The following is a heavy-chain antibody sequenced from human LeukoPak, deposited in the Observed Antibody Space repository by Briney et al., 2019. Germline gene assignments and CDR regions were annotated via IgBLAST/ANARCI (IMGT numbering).Heavy chain of an antibody. D-gene: IGHD1-26*01. V-gene: IGHV1-18*01. J-gene: IGHJ3*02. CDR1: GYTFTSYG. CDR2: ISPYNGNT. Sequence: ASVKVSCKASGYTFTSYGISWVRQAPGQGLEWMGWISPYNGNTNYAQKLQGRVTMTTDTSTSTAYMELRSLRSDDTAVYYCAREGYSGSYYGPEAFDIWGQGTMVTVSS. CDR3: AREGYSGSYYGPEAFDI.